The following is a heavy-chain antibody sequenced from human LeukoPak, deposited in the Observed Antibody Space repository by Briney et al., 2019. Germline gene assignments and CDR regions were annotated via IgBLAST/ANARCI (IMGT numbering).Heavy chain of an antibody. Sequence: QPGGSLRLSCAASGFTFSSYAMHWVRQAPGKGLEWVAVISYDGSNKYYADSVKGRFTISRDNSKNTLYLQMNSLRAEDTAVYYCASLVDTAMVRGNFDYWGQGALVTVSS. D-gene: IGHD5-18*01. J-gene: IGHJ4*02. V-gene: IGHV3-30*04. CDR2: ISYDGSNK. CDR1: GFTFSSYA. CDR3: ASLVDTAMVRGNFDY.